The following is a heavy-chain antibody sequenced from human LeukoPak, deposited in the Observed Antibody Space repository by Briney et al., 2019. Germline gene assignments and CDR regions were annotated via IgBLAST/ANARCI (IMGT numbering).Heavy chain of an antibody. CDR2: VGGNGADT. D-gene: IGHD1-1*01. CDR3: AKDSVAYNQVFDAFDI. CDR1: GFTFSRFA. J-gene: IGHJ3*02. Sequence: PGGSLRLSCSASGFTFSRFAMNWVRQTPGKGLEWVSHVGGNGADTYYADSVKGRFTVSRDNSKNSLYLQMNSLRAEDTAVYYCAKDSVAYNQVFDAFDIWGQGTKVTVSS. V-gene: IGHV3-23*01.